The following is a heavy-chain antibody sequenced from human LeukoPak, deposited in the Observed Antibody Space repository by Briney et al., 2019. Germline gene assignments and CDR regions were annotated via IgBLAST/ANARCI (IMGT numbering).Heavy chain of an antibody. Sequence: ASVKVSCKASGYTFTSYGISWVRQAPGQGLEWMGWISAYNGDTNYAQKLQGRVTMTTDTSTSTAYMELRSLRSDDTAVYYCARVGGARSRTPLLGYWGQGTLVTVSS. CDR2: ISAYNGDT. D-gene: IGHD3-10*01. CDR3: ARVGGARSRTPLLGY. J-gene: IGHJ4*02. V-gene: IGHV1-18*01. CDR1: GYTFTSYG.